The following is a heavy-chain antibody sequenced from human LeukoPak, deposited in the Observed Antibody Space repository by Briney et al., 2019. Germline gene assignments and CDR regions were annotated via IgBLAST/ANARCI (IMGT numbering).Heavy chain of an antibody. J-gene: IGHJ5*02. CDR3: AHRRDSSGYHYRWWFAP. Sequence: SGPTLVNPTQTLTLTCTFSGFSLTTRGVGVGWIRQPPGKALEWLTLINWDDQKVYSPSLQSRLSITKDTSKNQVVLTMTNVDPVDTATYYCAHRRDSSGYHYRWWFAPWGQGTLVTVSS. D-gene: IGHD3-22*01. CDR2: INWDDQK. V-gene: IGHV2-5*02. CDR1: GFSLTTRGVG.